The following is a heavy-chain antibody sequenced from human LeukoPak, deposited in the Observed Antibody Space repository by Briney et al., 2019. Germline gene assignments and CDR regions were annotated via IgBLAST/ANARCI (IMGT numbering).Heavy chain of an antibody. CDR1: GYTFTGYY. V-gene: IGHV1-2*02. CDR3: ARGLVVPAAMLVVGAFDI. D-gene: IGHD2-2*01. Sequence: ASVKVSCKASGYTFTGYYIHWVRQAPGQGLEWMGWINPNSGGTNYAQKFQGRVTMTRDTSISTAYMELSRLRSDDTAVYYCARGLVVPAAMLVVGAFDIWGQGTMVTVSS. J-gene: IGHJ3*02. CDR2: INPNSGGT.